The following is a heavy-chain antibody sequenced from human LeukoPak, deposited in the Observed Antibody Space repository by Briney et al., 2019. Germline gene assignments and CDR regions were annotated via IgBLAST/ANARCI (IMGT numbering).Heavy chain of an antibody. Sequence: PSETLSLTCTVSGGSISSYYWSWIRQPPGKGLEWIGYIYYSGSTNYNPSLKSRVTISVDTSKNQFSLKLSSVTAADTAVYYCARVEVVPAAIVYYYYMDVWGKGTTVTVSS. J-gene: IGHJ6*03. CDR3: ARVEVVPAAIVYYYYMDV. V-gene: IGHV4-59*01. D-gene: IGHD2-2*01. CDR2: IYYSGST. CDR1: GGSISSYY.